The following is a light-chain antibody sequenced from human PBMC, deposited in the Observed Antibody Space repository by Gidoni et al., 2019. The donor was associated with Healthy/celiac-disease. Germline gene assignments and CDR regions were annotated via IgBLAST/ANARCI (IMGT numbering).Light chain of an antibody. J-gene: IGKJ1*01. CDR2: GAS. CDR3: QQYNNWPWT. V-gene: IGKV3-15*01. CDR1: QSVNSN. Sequence: EIVMTPSPATLSVSTGERATLSCRASQSVNSNLAWYQKKPGQAPRLLIYGASTRATGIPARCSGSGSGTEFTLTISSLQSEDFAVYYCQQYNNWPWTFGQGTKVEIK.